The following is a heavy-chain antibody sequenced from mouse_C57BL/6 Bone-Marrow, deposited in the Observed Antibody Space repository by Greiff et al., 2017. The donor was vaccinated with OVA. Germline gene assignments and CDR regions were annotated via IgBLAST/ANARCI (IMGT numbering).Heavy chain of an antibody. Sequence: QVQLQQPGAELVKPGASVKMSCKASGYTFTSYWITWVKQRPGQGLEWIGDIYPGSGSTNYNEKLKSKATLTVDTSSSTAYMQLSSLTSEDSAVYYCARQGPYYAMDYWGQGTSVTVSS. D-gene: IGHD3-3*01. CDR1: GYTFTSYW. J-gene: IGHJ4*01. CDR2: IYPGSGST. V-gene: IGHV1-55*01. CDR3: ARQGPYYAMDY.